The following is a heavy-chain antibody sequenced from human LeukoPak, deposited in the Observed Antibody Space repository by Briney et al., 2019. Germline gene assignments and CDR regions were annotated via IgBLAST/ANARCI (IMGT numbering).Heavy chain of an antibody. J-gene: IGHJ5*02. CDR2: MNPNSGDT. CDR1: GRTFTTKY. V-gene: IGHV1-2*02. D-gene: IGHD6-6*01. CDR3: ATDQYTSSSGRFDP. Sequence: ASVKVSCKASGRTFTTKYMHWVRQAPGQGLEWMGWMNPNSGDTKYAQKFQGRVTMTRDTSITTAYMELSRLRSDDTAVYYCATDQYTSSSGRFDPWGQGSLVTVSS.